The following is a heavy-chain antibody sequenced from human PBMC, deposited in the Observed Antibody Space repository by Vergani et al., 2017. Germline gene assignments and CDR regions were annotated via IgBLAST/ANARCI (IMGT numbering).Heavy chain of an antibody. D-gene: IGHD5-12*01. J-gene: IGHJ3*01. CDR1: GGSLDIHIQT. CDR2: IDVKGNS. V-gene: IGHV4-61*02. Sequence: QVHLQESGAGVLKPSQTLSLTCSFSGGSLDIHIQTWGWIRQPAGEGLEWIDLIDVKGNSNFSPSLESRVTMSADASRGRFSLNLRSVTTADTAVYYCVRVLHTSYSLGAFDVWGQGIKVTVSS. CDR3: VRVLHTSYSLGAFDV.